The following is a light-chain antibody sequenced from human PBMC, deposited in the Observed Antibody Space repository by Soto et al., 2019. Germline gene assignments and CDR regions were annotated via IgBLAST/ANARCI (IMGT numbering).Light chain of an antibody. Sequence: VVLTQSPGTLSLSPLERVTLSCRASHTVTNDYVAWYQQKAGQAPRLLIYDASNSATGIPARFSGSGSGTEFTLTITSQQYDYFAVYYCQQDNNWPQTCGQGTKG. V-gene: IGKV3D-15*01. CDR3: QQDNNWPQT. J-gene: IGKJ1*01. CDR2: DAS. CDR1: HTVTND.